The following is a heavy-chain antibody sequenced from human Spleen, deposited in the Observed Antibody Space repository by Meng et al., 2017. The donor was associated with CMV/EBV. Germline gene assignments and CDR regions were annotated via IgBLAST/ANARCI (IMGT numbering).Heavy chain of an antibody. V-gene: IGHV1-69*05. J-gene: IGHJ6*02. Sequence: SVKVSCKASGGTFSSYAISWVRQAPGQGLGWMGGIIPIFGTANYAQKFQGRVTITTDESTSTAYMELRSLRSDDTAVYYCARAGYYGSGSYFYYYYYYGMDVWGQGTTVTVSS. CDR2: IIPIFGTA. D-gene: IGHD3-10*01. CDR1: GGTFSSYA. CDR3: ARAGYYGSGSYFYYYYYYGMDV.